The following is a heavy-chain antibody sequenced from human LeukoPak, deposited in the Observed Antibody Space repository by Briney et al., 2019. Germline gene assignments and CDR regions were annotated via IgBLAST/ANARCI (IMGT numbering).Heavy chain of an antibody. D-gene: IGHD2-21*02. J-gene: IGHJ4*02. CDR1: GFTVSSNY. CDR3: ARDFVVVTGKQNDY. Sequence: GGSLRLSCAASGFTVSSNYMSWVRQAPGKGLEWVSLIYSDGSTFYADSVKGRFTISRDNSKNTLYLQMNSLRAEDTAVYYCARDFVVVTGKQNDYWGQGTLVTVSS. V-gene: IGHV3-66*01. CDR2: IYSDGST.